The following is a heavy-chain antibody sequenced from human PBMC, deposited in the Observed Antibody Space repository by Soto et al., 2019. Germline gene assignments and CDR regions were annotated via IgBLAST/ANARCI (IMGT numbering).Heavy chain of an antibody. J-gene: IGHJ4*02. D-gene: IGHD3-16*01. CDR2: IIAGNGNT. CDR3: ARKVWDY. Sequence: ASVTFSCKASGYTFTSYAMHWVRQAPGQMLECMVWIIAGNGNTKYXXKLQVRVXXTRDTSASTAXTELSXLRSEDTAVYYCARKVWDYWRQGTLVTVSS. V-gene: IGHV1-3*01. CDR1: GYTFTSYA.